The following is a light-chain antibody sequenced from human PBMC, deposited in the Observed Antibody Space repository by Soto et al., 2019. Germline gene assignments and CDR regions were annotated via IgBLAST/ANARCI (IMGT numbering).Light chain of an antibody. Sequence: QSALTQPASVSGSPGQSITISCTGTSSDVGGYNYVSWYQQHPGKAPKLTIYDVSNRPSGVSNRFSGSKSGNTASLTISGLPAEDEADYCCSSYTTSSTVVFGGGTKLTVL. J-gene: IGLJ2*01. CDR2: DVS. CDR3: SSYTTSSTVV. CDR1: SSDVGGYNY. V-gene: IGLV2-14*01.